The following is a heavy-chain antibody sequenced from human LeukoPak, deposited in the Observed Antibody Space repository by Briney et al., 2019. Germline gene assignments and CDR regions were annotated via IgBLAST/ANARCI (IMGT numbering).Heavy chain of an antibody. CDR2: IYSGGST. Sequence: GGSLRLSCAASGFTVSSNYMSWVRQAPGKGLEWVSVIYSGGSTYYADSVKGRFTISRDNSKNTLYPQMNSLRAEDTAVYYCARDRRSGSYSPFDYWGQGTLVTVSS. CDR1: GFTVSSNY. V-gene: IGHV3-53*01. J-gene: IGHJ4*02. D-gene: IGHD1-26*01. CDR3: ARDRRSGSYSPFDY.